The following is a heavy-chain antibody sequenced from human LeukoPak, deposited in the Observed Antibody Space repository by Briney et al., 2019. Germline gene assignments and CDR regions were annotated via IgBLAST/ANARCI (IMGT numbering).Heavy chain of an antibody. CDR1: GFTFSSYA. D-gene: IGHD6-13*01. Sequence: GGSLRLSCAASGFTFSSYAMSWVRQAPGKGLEWVSAISGSGGSTYYADSVKGRFTISRDNSKNTLYLQMNSLRAEDTAVYCCANEIIAAAGNRTDYWGQGTLVTVSS. CDR3: ANEIIAAAGNRTDY. CDR2: ISGSGGST. V-gene: IGHV3-23*01. J-gene: IGHJ4*02.